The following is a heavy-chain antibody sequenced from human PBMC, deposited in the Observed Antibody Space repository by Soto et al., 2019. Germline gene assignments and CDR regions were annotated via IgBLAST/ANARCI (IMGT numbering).Heavy chain of an antibody. CDR3: AKPSYTFGVVIVGAFDY. J-gene: IGHJ4*02. Sequence: GGSLRLSCSVSGFTFSSYAMHWVRQSPGKGLEYVASISGSGDNRYYADSVKGRFTISRDNSKNTVYLQMNSLKVEDTATYHCAKPSYTFGVVIVGAFDYWGQGALVTVSS. D-gene: IGHD3-3*01. CDR1: GFTFSSYA. CDR2: ISGSGDNR. V-gene: IGHV3-64*04.